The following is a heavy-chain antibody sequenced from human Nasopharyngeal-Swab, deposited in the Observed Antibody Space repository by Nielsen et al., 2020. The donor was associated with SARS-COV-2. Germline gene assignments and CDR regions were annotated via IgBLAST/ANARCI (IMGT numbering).Heavy chain of an antibody. Sequence: SETLSLTCTVSGGSVSRGSHYWTCIRPPPGKELDWIGYIFYTGNTNYNPSLESRVTMSIDTSKNQFSLKLSSVTAADTAVYYCARDRGDLRKYHFDSWGQGTQIAVSS. V-gene: IGHV4-61*01. CDR2: IFYTGNT. D-gene: IGHD2-2*01. CDR1: GGSVSRGSHY. J-gene: IGHJ4*02. CDR3: ARDRGDLRKYHFDS.